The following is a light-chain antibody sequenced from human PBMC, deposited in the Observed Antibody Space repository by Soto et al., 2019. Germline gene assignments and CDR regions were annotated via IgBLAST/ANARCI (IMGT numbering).Light chain of an antibody. CDR3: QSYDSSLSGSRV. CDR2: GNS. V-gene: IGLV1-40*01. CDR1: SSNIGAGYD. J-gene: IGLJ3*02. Sequence: QSVLTQPPSVSGAPGQRVTISCTGSSSNIGAGYDVHWYQQLPGTAPKLLIYGNSNRPSGVPDRFSGSKSGTSASLAITGLKADDEADYYCQSYDSSLSGSRVFGGGTKLTVL.